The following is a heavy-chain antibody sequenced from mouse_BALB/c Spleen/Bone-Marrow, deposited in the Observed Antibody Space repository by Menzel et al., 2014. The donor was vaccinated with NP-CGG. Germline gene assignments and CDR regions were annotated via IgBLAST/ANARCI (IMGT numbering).Heavy chain of an antibody. J-gene: IGHJ2*01. CDR1: GISITIGSYR. CDR2: IYYSGTI. CDR3: TRDNWDGYFDY. D-gene: IGHD4-1*02. V-gene: IGHV3-5*02. Sequence: EVKLMESGPGLVKPSQTVSLTCTVTGISITIGSYRWSWIRQFPGNKLEWIGYIYYSGTITYNPSLTSRTTITRDTSKNQFFLEMNSLTAEDTATYYCTRDNWDGYFDYWGQGTTLTISS.